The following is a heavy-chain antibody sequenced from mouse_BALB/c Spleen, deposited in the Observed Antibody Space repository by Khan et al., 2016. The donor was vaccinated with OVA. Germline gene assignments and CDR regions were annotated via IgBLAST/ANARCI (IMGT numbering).Heavy chain of an antibody. CDR1: GFSLTSYG. Sequence: QVQLKESGPGLVAPSQTLSITCTVSGFSLTSYGVHWVRQPPGKGLEWLGVIWAGGSTNHNSALMSRLSISKDNSKSQVFLKMNSLQTDDTATYCCARAFYYGAWFAYWGQGTLVTVSA. D-gene: IGHD1-1*01. J-gene: IGHJ3*01. CDR2: IWAGGST. CDR3: ARAFYYGAWFAY. V-gene: IGHV2-9*02.